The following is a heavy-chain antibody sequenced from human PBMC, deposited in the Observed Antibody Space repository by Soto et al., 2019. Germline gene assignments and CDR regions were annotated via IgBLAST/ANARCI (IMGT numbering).Heavy chain of an antibody. J-gene: IGHJ6*02. V-gene: IGHV1-2*02. D-gene: IGHD3-10*01. CDR1: GYTFTGYY. CDR3: ARGMVRGVIDTLYYYYGMDV. CDR2: INPNSGGT. Sequence: ASVKVSCKASGYTFTGYYMHWVRQAPGQGLEWMGWINPNSGGTNYAQKFQGRVTMTRDTSISTAYMELSRLRSDDTAVYYCARGMVRGVIDTLYYYYGMDVWGQGTTVTVS.